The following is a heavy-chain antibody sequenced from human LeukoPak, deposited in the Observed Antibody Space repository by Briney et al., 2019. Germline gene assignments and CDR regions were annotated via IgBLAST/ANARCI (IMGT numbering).Heavy chain of an antibody. CDR3: ARDRRYSYGTDAFDI. V-gene: IGHV1-18*01. CDR1: GYSFTNYG. CDR2: ISAYNGNT. J-gene: IGHJ3*02. Sequence: GASVKVSCKASGYSFTNYGITWVRQAPGQGLVWMRWISAYNGNTNYAQKFQGRVTMTTDTSTSTAYMELRSLRSDDTAVYYCARDRRYSYGTDAFDIWGQGTMVTVSS. D-gene: IGHD5-18*01.